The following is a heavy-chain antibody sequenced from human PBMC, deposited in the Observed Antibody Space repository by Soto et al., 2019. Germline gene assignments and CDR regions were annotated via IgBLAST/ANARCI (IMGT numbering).Heavy chain of an antibody. J-gene: IGHJ3*02. CDR2: IYYSGST. D-gene: IGHD2-15*01. CDR1: GGSISSGGYY. CDR3: ARDSLGYCSGGICVRLDI. Sequence: QVQLQESGPGLVKPSQTLSLTCTVSGGSISSGGYYWSWIRQHPGKGLEWIGYIYYSGSTYYNPSLKSRVTISVATSKNQFSLKLSSVTAADTAVYYCARDSLGYCSGGICVRLDIWGQGTMVTVSS. V-gene: IGHV4-31*03.